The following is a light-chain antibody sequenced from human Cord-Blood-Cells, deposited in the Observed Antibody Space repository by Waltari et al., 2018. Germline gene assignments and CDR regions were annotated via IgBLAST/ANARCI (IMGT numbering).Light chain of an antibody. CDR1: PGGSSRN. Sequence: EIVLTQSPGTLSLSRGERATLSCRASPGGSSRNLAWYQQKPGQAPRLLVYGASSGATGTPDSFSGSGSGTDFTLTISSLEPEEFAVYYCQQYGSSPPYTFGQGTKLEIK. CDR2: GAS. V-gene: IGKV3-20*01. CDR3: QQYGSSPPYT. J-gene: IGKJ2*01.